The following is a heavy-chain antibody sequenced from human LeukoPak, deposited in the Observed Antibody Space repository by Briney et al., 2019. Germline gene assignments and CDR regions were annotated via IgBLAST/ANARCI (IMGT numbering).Heavy chain of an antibody. D-gene: IGHD6-19*01. V-gene: IGHV4-61*02. CDR1: GGSISSGSYY. J-gene: IGHJ4*02. CDR3: ARGTRIAVAGLTFDY. Sequence: SETLSLTCTVSGGSISSGSYYWSWIRQPAGKGLEWIGRIYTSGSTNYNPSLKSRVTISVDTSKNQFSLKLSSVTAADTAVYYCARGTRIAVAGLTFDYWGQGTLVTVSS. CDR2: IYTSGST.